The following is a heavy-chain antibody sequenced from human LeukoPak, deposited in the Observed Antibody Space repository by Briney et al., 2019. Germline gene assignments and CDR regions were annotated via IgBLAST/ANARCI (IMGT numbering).Heavy chain of an antibody. D-gene: IGHD3-16*01. CDR3: ARVSRHVWGSYRSGPPDY. CDR2: INHSGST. CDR1: GGSFSGYY. J-gene: IGHJ4*02. V-gene: IGHV4-34*01. Sequence: SQTLSLTCAVYGGSFSGYYWSWTRQPPGKGLEWIGEINHSGSTNLNPSLKGRVTISVDTAKNQFSLKLSSVTAADTAVYYCARVSRHVWGSYRSGPPDYWGQGTLVTVSS.